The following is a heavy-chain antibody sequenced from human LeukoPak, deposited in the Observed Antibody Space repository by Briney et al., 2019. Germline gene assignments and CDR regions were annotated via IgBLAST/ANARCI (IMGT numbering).Heavy chain of an antibody. CDR2: IYYTGST. D-gene: IGHD3-10*01. CDR3: ARSLWFGELYN. CDR1: GGSISSSSYF. V-gene: IGHV4-39*07. Sequence: SETLSLTCTVSGGSISSSSYFWGWIRQPPGKGLDWLGSIYYTGSTYYNPSLKSRVTISVDTSKKQLSLKLTSVSAADTAVYYCARSLWFGELYNWGQGTLVTVSS. J-gene: IGHJ4*02.